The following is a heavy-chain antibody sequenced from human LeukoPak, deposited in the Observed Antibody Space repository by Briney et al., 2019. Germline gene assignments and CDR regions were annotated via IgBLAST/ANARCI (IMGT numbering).Heavy chain of an antibody. CDR3: ARGTTVTTWDY. Sequence: SETLSLTCTVSGGSISSYYWSWIRQPPGKGLEWIGYIYYSGSTNYNPSLKSRVTISVGTSKNQFSLKLSSVTAADTAVYYCARGTTVTTWDYWGQGTLVTVSS. CDR2: IYYSGST. V-gene: IGHV4-59*01. CDR1: GGSISSYY. J-gene: IGHJ4*02. D-gene: IGHD4-17*01.